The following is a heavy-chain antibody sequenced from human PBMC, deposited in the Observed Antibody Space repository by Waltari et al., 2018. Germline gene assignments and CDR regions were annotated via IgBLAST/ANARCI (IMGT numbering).Heavy chain of an antibody. Sequence: QVQLQESGPGLVKPSETLSLTCTVAGGSIRSYSWSWIRQPPGKGLEWIGYIYYSGSTNYNPSLKSRVTISVDTSKNQFSLKLSSVTAADTAVYYCARAGGEYYYYMDVWGKGTTVTVSS. J-gene: IGHJ6*03. CDR1: GGSIRSYS. CDR3: ARAGGEYYYYMDV. V-gene: IGHV4-59*01. D-gene: IGHD1-26*01. CDR2: IYYSGST.